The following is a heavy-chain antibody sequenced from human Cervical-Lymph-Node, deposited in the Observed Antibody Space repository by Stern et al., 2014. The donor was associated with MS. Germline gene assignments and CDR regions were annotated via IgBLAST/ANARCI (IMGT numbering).Heavy chain of an antibody. J-gene: IGHJ6*02. D-gene: IGHD2-15*01. V-gene: IGHV3-9*01. CDR3: AKGVAATLTSFYGVDV. CDR2: ISWSSGSI. CDR1: GFTFDDYA. Sequence: GQLVESGGGLVQPGRSLRLSCAASGFTFDDYAMHWVRQGPGKGLEWVSGISWSSGSIAYADSVKGRFTISRDNTKNSLYLQMNSLRPEDTALYYCAKGVAATLTSFYGVDVWGQGTTVTVSS.